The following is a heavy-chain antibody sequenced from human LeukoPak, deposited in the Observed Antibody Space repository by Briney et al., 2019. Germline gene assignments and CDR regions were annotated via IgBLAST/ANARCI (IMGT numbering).Heavy chain of an antibody. J-gene: IGHJ4*02. V-gene: IGHV3-30*02. Sequence: PGGSLRLSCAASGFTFSSYGMHWVRQAPGKGLEWVAFIRYDGSNKYYADSVKGRFTISRDNSKNTLYLQMNSLRAEDTAVYHCLSRITMIVVVRSWGQGTLVTVSS. CDR1: GFTFSSYG. CDR2: IRYDGSNK. D-gene: IGHD3-22*01. CDR3: LSRITMIVVVRS.